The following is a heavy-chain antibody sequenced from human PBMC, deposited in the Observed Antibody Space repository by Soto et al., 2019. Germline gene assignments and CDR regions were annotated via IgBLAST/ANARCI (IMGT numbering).Heavy chain of an antibody. CDR2: ISYDGSNK. J-gene: IGHJ4*02. V-gene: IGHV3-30*04. Sequence: GGSLRLSCAASGFTFSSYAMHWVRQAPGKGLEWVAVISYDGSNKYYADSVKGRFTISRDNSKNTLYLQMNSLRAEDTAVYYCARTHDYSNYYFDYWGQGTLVTVSS. D-gene: IGHD4-4*01. CDR3: ARTHDYSNYYFDY. CDR1: GFTFSSYA.